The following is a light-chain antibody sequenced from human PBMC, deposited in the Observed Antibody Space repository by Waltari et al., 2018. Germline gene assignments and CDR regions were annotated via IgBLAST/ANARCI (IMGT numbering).Light chain of an antibody. J-gene: IGLJ2*01. CDR2: DVT. V-gene: IGLV2-11*01. CDR3: CSYAGRYTSVV. Sequence: QSALTQPRSVSGSPGQSVAFSFTGTSSDVGGYNYVSWYQQHPGKAPKLMIFDVTKRPSGVPDRFSGSKSGSTASLTISGLQAEDEADYYCCSYAGRYTSVVFGGGTKLTVL. CDR1: SSDVGGYNY.